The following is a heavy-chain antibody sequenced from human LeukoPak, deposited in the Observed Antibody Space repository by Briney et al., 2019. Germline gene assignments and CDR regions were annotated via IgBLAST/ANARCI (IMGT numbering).Heavy chain of an antibody. J-gene: IGHJ4*02. CDR3: ARDSPDGYCSGGSCYHPGDFGY. CDR2: IISSSSTI. Sequence: VGALRDSCAASGVTFSSYSMNCVRQTPGKGLEWVSYIISSSSTIYYADNVRGRFTIYRVNAKISLYLQMSSMRVEDPAVYYCARDSPDGYCSGGSCYHPGDFGYWGPGTLVTVSS. D-gene: IGHD2-15*01. CDR1: GVTFSSYS. V-gene: IGHV3-48*01.